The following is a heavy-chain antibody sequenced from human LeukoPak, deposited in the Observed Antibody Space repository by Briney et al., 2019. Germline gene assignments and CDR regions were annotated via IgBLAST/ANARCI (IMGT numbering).Heavy chain of an antibody. Sequence: GGSLRLSCAASGFAFSFYAMTWVRRSPGKGLEWVSAISGGGGTTYYAELVKGRFTISRDNSKNTLYLQMNSLRAEDTAVYYCAKFYDILTGYFDYWGQGTLVTVSS. V-gene: IGHV3-23*01. D-gene: IGHD3-9*01. J-gene: IGHJ4*02. CDR3: AKFYDILTGYFDY. CDR1: GFAFSFYA. CDR2: ISGGGGTT.